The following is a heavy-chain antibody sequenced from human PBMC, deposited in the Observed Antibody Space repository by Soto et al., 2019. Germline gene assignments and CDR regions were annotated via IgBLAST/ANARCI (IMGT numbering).Heavy chain of an antibody. CDR1: GFTFSSYA. V-gene: IGHV3-30-3*01. Sequence: GGSLRLSCAASGFTFSSYAMHWVRQAPGKGLEWVAVISYDGSNKYYADSVKGRFTISRDNSKNTLYLQMNSLRAEDTAVYYCARIMREYSGYDYWGGIDYWGQGTLVTVSS. CDR2: ISYDGSNK. D-gene: IGHD5-12*01. J-gene: IGHJ4*02. CDR3: ARIMREYSGYDYWGGIDY.